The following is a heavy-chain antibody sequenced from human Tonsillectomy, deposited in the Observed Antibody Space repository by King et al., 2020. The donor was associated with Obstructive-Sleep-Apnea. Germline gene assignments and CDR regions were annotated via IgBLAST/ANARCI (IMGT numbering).Heavy chain of an antibody. CDR2: IYYSGST. J-gene: IGHJ4*02. CDR1: GGSISSRSYY. D-gene: IGHD5-12*01. V-gene: IGHV4-39*07. Sequence: QLQESGPGLVRPSETLSLTCTVSGGSISSRSYYWGWIRQPPGKGLEWVGRIYYSGSTNYNPSLKSRVTIAVDTSKNQFSLRLSSVTAADTAVYYCAREGRYTGYDFDWGQGTLVTVSS. CDR3: AREGRYTGYDFD.